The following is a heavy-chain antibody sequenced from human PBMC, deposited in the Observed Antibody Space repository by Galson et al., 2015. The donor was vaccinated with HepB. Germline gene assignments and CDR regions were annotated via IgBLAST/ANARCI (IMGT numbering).Heavy chain of an antibody. CDR2: ISWDGGTT. D-gene: IGHD2-8*02. CDR3: AKDISRRGVGVPDY. Sequence: SLRLSCAASGFTYADYTMHWVRQGPGKGLEWVSLISWDGGTTYFADSVKGRFTISRDNSQNSLFLQMNSLRTEDTAFYYCAKDISRRGVGVPDYWGQGTLVTVSS. CDR1: GFTYADYT. J-gene: IGHJ4*02. V-gene: IGHV3-43*01.